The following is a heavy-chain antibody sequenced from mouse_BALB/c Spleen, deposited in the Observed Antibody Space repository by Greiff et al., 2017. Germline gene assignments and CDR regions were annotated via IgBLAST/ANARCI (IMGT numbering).Heavy chain of an antibody. CDR2: IYPGSGST. CDR3: ARSGSYAMDD. V-gene: IGHV1-55*01. CDR1: GYNFTSYW. Sequence: QVQLQQPGAELVKPGTSVKLSCKASGYNFTSYWINWVKLRPGQGLEWIGDIYPGSGSTNYNEKFKSKATLTVDTSSSTAYMQLSSLASEDSALYYCARSGSYAMDDWGQGTSVTVSS. D-gene: IGHD1-1*01. J-gene: IGHJ4*01.